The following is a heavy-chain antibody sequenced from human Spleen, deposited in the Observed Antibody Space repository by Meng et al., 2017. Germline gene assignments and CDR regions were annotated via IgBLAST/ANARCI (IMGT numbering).Heavy chain of an antibody. CDR1: GFTVSHNY. Sequence: GESLKISCAASGFTVSHNYMSWVRQAPGKGLEWVSVIYSGGNTYYADSVKGRFTISRDNSKNTLYLQMNSLRAEDTAVYYCARALRSGWFGELLPPEWGQGTLVTVSS. J-gene: IGHJ4*02. D-gene: IGHD3-10*01. CDR2: IYSGGNT. CDR3: ARALRSGWFGELLPPE. V-gene: IGHV3-66*01.